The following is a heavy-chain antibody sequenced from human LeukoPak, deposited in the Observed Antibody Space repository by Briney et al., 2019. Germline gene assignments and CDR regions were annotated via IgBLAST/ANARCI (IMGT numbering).Heavy chain of an antibody. D-gene: IGHD6-6*01. J-gene: IGHJ4*02. CDR1: GFTFSSYG. CDR3: ARDSSSSGFDY. V-gene: IGHV3-33*01. CDR2: IWYDGGNK. Sequence: GRSLRLSCAASGFTFSSYGMHWVRQAPGKGLEWVAVIWYDGGNKYYADSVKGRFTISRDNSKNTLYLQMNSLRAEDTAVYYCARDSSSSGFDYWGQGTLVTVSS.